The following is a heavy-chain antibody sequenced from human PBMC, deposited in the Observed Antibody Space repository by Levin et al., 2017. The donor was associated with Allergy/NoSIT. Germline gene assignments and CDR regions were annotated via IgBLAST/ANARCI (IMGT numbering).Heavy chain of an antibody. Sequence: GESLKISCKASGYTFTSYGISWVRQAPGQGLEWMGWISAYNGNTNYAQKFQGRVTMTTDTSTSTAYMELRSLRSDDTAVYYCARAQQWLVDYWGQGTLVTVSS. CDR3: ARAQQWLVDY. J-gene: IGHJ4*02. V-gene: IGHV1-18*01. CDR1: GYTFTSYG. CDR2: ISAYNGNT. D-gene: IGHD6-19*01.